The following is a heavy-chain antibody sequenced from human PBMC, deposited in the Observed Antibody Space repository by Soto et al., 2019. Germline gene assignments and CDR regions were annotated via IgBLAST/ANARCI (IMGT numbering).Heavy chain of an antibody. Sequence: EVQLLESGGGLVQPGGSLRLSCAASGLTFSSYAMSWVRQAPGKGLAWVSAISGRGDKTYYADSVRGRFTISRDNSKDTLYLQMNSLRAEDTAVYYCARDIRGGGKYGWFDAWGQGTLVTVSS. CDR3: ARDIRGGGKYGWFDA. CDR1: GLTFSSYA. J-gene: IGHJ5*02. V-gene: IGHV3-23*01. CDR2: ISGRGDKT. D-gene: IGHD3-10*01.